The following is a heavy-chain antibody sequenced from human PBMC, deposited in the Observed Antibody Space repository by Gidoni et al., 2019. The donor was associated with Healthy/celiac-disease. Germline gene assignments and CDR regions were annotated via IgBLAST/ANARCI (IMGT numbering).Heavy chain of an antibody. V-gene: IGHV4-59*01. Sequence: QVQLQESGPGLVKPSETLSLTCTVSGGSISSYYWSWIRQPPGKGLEGIVYIYYSGSTNYNPSLKSRVTISVDTSKNQFSLKLSSVTAADTAVYYCARSGYSYGWSYYYGMDVWGQGTTVTVSS. D-gene: IGHD5-18*01. J-gene: IGHJ6*02. CDR3: ARSGYSYGWSYYYGMDV. CDR1: GGSISSYY. CDR2: IYYSGST.